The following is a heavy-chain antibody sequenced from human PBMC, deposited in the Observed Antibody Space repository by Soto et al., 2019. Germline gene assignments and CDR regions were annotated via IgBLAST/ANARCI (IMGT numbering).Heavy chain of an antibody. V-gene: IGHV3-23*01. Sequence: GGSLRLSCAASGFTFSSYAMSWVRQAPGKGLEWVSAISGSGGSTYYADSVKGRFTISRDNSKNTLYLQMNSLRAEDTAVYYCAKDRSPALYSRHWDFDYWGQGTLVTVSS. CDR1: GFTFSSYA. CDR2: ISGSGGST. J-gene: IGHJ4*02. CDR3: AKDRSPALYSRHWDFDY. D-gene: IGHD2-2*02.